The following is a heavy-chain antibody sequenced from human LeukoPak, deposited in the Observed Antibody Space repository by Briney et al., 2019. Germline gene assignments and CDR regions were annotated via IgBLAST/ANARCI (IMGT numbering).Heavy chain of an antibody. Sequence: SETLSLTCTVSGGSISSYYWSWIRQPPGKGLEWIGYIYYSGSTNYSPSLKSRVTISVDTSKKQFSLKLSSVTAADTAVYYCARDRYSYGVDYWGQGTLVTVSS. V-gene: IGHV4-59*01. J-gene: IGHJ4*02. CDR1: GGSISSYY. CDR3: ARDRYSYGVDY. D-gene: IGHD5-18*01. CDR2: IYYSGST.